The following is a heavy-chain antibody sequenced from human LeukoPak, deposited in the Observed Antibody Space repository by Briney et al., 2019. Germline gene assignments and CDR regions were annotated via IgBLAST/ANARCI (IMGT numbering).Heavy chain of an antibody. CDR1: GYIFNNFG. CDR3: ARSGSHNYYYYGMDV. D-gene: IGHD1-26*01. CDR2: ISAFNGNT. Sequence: ASVKVSCKTSGYIFNNFGITWVRQAPGQGLGWMGWISAFNGNTKYAQKFQSRVTMTTDTSTNTVNMELRSLRSDDTAVFYCARSGSHNYYYYGMDVWGQGTTVIVSS. V-gene: IGHV1-18*01. J-gene: IGHJ6*02.